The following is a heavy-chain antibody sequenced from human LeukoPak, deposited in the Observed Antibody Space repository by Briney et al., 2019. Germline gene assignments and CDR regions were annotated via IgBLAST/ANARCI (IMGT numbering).Heavy chain of an antibody. J-gene: IGHJ5*01. D-gene: IGHD3-22*01. CDR2: INPKGGGT. CDR3: ARGALYYYDSSGFGNWFDS. Sequence: ASVKVSCKASGYTFTGYYMHWVRQAPGQGLEWMGWINPKGGGTKYAQKFQGRATMTRDTSISTAYMELTRLTSDDSATYYCARGALYYYDSSGFGNWFDSWGQGTLVTVSS. CDR1: GYTFTGYY. V-gene: IGHV1-2*02.